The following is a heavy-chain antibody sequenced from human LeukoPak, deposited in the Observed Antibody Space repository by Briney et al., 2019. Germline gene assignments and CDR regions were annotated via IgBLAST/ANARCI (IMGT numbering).Heavy chain of an antibody. J-gene: IGHJ4*02. CDR3: ARDNRGSLGFDY. CDR1: GGTFSSYA. V-gene: IGHV1-69*13. Sequence: SVTVSCTASGGTFSSYAISWVRQAPGQGLEWMGGIIPIFGTTNYAQKFQGRVTITADESTSTAYMELSSLRSEDTAVYYCARDNRGSLGFDYWGQGTLVTVSS. CDR2: IIPIFGTT. D-gene: IGHD3-10*01.